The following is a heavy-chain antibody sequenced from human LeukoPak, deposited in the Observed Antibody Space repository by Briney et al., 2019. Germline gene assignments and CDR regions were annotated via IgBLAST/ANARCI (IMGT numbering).Heavy chain of an antibody. J-gene: IGHJ4*02. Sequence: GGSPRLSCAASGFTFSSYGMHWVRQAPGKGLEWVAFIRYDGSNKYYADSVKGRFTISRDNSKNTLYPQMNSLRAEDTAVYYCAKERGAVYYDYVWGSYRYTDFLDYWGQETLVTVSS. CDR1: GFTFSSYG. D-gene: IGHD3-16*02. CDR2: IRYDGSNK. CDR3: AKERGAVYYDYVWGSYRYTDFLDY. V-gene: IGHV3-30*02.